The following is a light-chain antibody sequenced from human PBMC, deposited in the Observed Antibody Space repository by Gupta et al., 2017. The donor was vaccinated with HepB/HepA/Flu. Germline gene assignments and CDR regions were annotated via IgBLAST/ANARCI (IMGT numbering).Light chain of an antibody. J-gene: IGKJ5*01. CDR3: QQRYTWPIT. Sequence: EIVLTQSPFTLSWSPGERATLSCSASQSINSFLAWYQQTPGQAPRLLIYDASNRATGIPARFSGSGSGTDFTLTISSLEPEDFAVYYCQQRYTWPITFGQGTRLEIK. CDR2: DAS. CDR1: QSINSF. V-gene: IGKV3-11*01.